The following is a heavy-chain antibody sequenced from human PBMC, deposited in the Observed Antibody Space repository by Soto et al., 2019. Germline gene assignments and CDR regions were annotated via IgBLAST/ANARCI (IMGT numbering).Heavy chain of an antibody. V-gene: IGHV5-51*01. J-gene: IGHJ5*02. CDR3: ASALAVAGTWWFDP. D-gene: IGHD6-19*01. CDR2: IYPGDSDT. Sequence: EESLKIACKGSGYSFTSYWIGWVRQMPGKGLEWMGIIYPGDSDTRYSPSLQGKVTISADKSISTAYLQWSSLKASDTAMYYCASALAVAGTWWFDPWGQGTLVTVSS. CDR1: GYSFTSYW.